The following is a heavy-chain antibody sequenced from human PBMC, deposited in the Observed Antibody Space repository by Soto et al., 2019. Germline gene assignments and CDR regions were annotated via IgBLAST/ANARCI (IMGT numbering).Heavy chain of an antibody. V-gene: IGHV3-53*01. CDR2: IYSGGST. CDR3: AGGSDRSAWPRFDY. Sequence: GGSLRLSCAASGFTVNSNYMSWVRQAPGKGLEWVSVIYSGGSTYYADSVRGRFTISRDNYKNTMYLQMNSLRAEDTAVYYCAGGSDRSAWPRFDYWGQGTVV. CDR1: GFTVNSNY. D-gene: IGHD6-19*01. J-gene: IGHJ4*02.